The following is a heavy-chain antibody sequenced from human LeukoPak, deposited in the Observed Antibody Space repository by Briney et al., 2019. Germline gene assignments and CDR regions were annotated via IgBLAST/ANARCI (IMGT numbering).Heavy chain of an antibody. J-gene: IGHJ3*02. CDR3: ARVDRYYYDSSGYYRRWSLVFGI. D-gene: IGHD3-22*01. V-gene: IGHV4-34*01. Sequence: SETLSLTCAVYGGSFSGYYWSWIRQPPRKGLEWIGETNHSGSTNYNPSLKSRVTISVDTSKNQFSLKLSSVTAADTAVYYCARVDRYYYDSSGYYRRWSLVFGIWGQGTMVTVSS. CDR1: GGSFSGYY. CDR2: TNHSGST.